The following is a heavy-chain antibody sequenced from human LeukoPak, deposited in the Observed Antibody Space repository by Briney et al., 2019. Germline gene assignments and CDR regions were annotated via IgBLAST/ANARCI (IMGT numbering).Heavy chain of an antibody. CDR3: ARTYSGSPDAFDI. V-gene: IGHV4-34*01. D-gene: IGHD1-26*01. CDR2: INHSGST. CDR1: GGSFSGYY. J-gene: IGHJ3*02. Sequence: PSETLSLTCAVYGGSFSGYYWSWIRQPPGKGLEWIGEINHSGSTNYNPSLKSRVTISVDTSKNQFSLKLSSVTAADTAVYYCARTYSGSPDAFDIWGQGTMVTVSS.